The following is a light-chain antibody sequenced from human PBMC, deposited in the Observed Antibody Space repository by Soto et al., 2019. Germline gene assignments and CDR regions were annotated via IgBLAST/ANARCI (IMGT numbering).Light chain of an antibody. V-gene: IGKV1-39*01. J-gene: IGKJ4*02. Sequence: DIQMTQSPSSLSASVGDRVTITCRASQSIASYVNWYQHKPGKAPRLLIYAASSLQTGVPSRFSGSVSGTDFTLTISSLQPEDFATYYCQQSYSPSLTFGGGTKVEIK. CDR3: QQSYSPSLT. CDR2: AAS. CDR1: QSIASY.